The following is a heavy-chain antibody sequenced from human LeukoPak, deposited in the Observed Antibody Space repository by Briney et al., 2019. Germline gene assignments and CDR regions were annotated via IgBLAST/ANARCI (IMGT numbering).Heavy chain of an antibody. CDR2: ISDGGGGT. Sequence: GGSLGLSCAASGFTFSSCAMSWVRQAPGKGLEWVSGISDGGGGTYYADSVKGRFTISRDNSKNTLYLQMNSLRAEDTAVYYCAKATGWFYYYGMDVWGQGTTVTVSS. J-gene: IGHJ6*02. D-gene: IGHD2-15*01. CDR1: GFTFSSCA. CDR3: AKATGWFYYYGMDV. V-gene: IGHV3-23*01.